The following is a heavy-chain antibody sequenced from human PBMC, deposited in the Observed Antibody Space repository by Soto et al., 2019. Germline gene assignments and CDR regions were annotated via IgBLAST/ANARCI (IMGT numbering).Heavy chain of an antibody. Sequence: RLSCAASVFTVSSNYMSWVRQAPGKGLEWVSVIYSGGSTYYADSVKGRFTISRDNSKNTLYLQMNSLRAEDTAVYYCARAQLSYYYGMDVWGQGTTVTVSS. CDR1: VFTVSSNY. V-gene: IGHV3-53*01. J-gene: IGHJ6*02. CDR2: IYSGGST. CDR3: ARAQLSYYYGMDV. D-gene: IGHD2-2*01.